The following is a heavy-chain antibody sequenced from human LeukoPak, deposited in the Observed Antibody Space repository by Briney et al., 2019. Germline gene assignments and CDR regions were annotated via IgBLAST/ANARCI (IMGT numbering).Heavy chain of an antibody. CDR1: GYTFTSYG. V-gene: IGHV1-18*01. CDR3: ARDLASTYYDFWSGSSYFDY. J-gene: IGHJ4*02. D-gene: IGHD3-3*01. CDR2: ISAYNGNT. Sequence: GASVKVSCKASGYTFTSYGISGVRQAPGQGLEWMGWISAYNGNTNYAQKLQGRVTMTTDTSTSTAYMELRSLRSDDTAVYYCARDLASTYYDFWSGSSYFDYWGQGTLVTVSS.